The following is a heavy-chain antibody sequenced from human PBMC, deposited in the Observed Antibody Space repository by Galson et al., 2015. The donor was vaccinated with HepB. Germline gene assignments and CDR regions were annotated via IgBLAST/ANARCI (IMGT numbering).Heavy chain of an antibody. V-gene: IGHV3-30*18. CDR2: ISYDGSNK. J-gene: IGHJ4*02. D-gene: IGHD3-3*01. Sequence: SLRLSCAASGFTFSSYGMHWVRQAPGEGLEWVAVISYDGSNKYYADSVKGRFTISRDNSKNTLYLQMNSLRAEDTAVYYCAKTVRYLEGYFDYWGQGTLVTVSS. CDR3: AKTVRYLEGYFDY. CDR1: GFTFSSYG.